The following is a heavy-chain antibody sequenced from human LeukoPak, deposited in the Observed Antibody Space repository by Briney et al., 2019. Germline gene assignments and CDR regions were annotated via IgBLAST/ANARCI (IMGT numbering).Heavy chain of an antibody. D-gene: IGHD1-26*01. V-gene: IGHV1-2*02. J-gene: IGHJ4*02. CDR1: GYTFTDYY. Sequence: ASVKVSCNASGYTFTDYYLHWVRQAPGHGLEWMGWINPKTGVTKYAQNFQGRVTMTRDTSISTAYMEVSRLRSDDTAVFYCARDLAMYSPDLDYWGQGTLVTVSS. CDR2: INPKTGVT. CDR3: ARDLAMYSPDLDY.